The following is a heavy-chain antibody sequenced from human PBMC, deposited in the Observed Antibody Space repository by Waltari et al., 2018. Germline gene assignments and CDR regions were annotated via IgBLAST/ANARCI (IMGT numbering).Heavy chain of an antibody. CDR1: GLTLRTYW. Sequence: VQLVESGGGLVQPGGSLRLSCEASGLTLRTYWMCWGRQVPGKGLVWVSTITSDGTRTRYADSVKGRFTISRDNAKNTLYLQTNSLRAEDTAVYYCASHRPGGYGMDVWGHGTTVTVSS. J-gene: IGHJ6*02. V-gene: IGHV3-74*01. CDR3: ASHRPGGYGMDV. CDR2: ITSDGTRT. D-gene: IGHD2-15*01.